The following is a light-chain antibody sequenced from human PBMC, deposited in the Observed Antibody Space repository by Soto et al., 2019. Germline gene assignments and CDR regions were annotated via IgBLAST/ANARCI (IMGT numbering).Light chain of an antibody. J-gene: IGKJ2*01. CDR2: AAS. CDR1: QSVRSN. CDR3: QQYNNWPYT. Sequence: ETVMTQSPATLSVSPGERVTLSCRASQSVRSNLAWYQQKPGQAPRLLIHAASTGATGIPARFSGSGSETEFTLTISSMQSEDFAVYYSQQYNNWPYTFGQGTKLEVK. V-gene: IGKV3-15*01.